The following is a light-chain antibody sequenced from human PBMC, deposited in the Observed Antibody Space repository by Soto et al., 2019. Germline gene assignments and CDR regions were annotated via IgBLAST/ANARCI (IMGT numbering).Light chain of an antibody. CDR3: HLSNGYSWT. V-gene: IGKV1-5*03. J-gene: IGKJ1*01. CDR2: KAS. Sequence: DIQMTQSPSTLSASVGDRVTITCRASQSISSRLAWYQQKPGKAPKLLIYKASSLQSGVSSRFSGSESGTEFTLTITSLQPDDFATYYCHLSNGYSWTFGQGTKVEI. CDR1: QSISSR.